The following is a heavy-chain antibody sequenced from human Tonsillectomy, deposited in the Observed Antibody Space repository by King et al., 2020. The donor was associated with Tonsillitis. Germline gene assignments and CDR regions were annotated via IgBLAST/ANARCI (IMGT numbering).Heavy chain of an antibody. CDR3: ARLNYRVATSEAGDDY. CDR1: GGSISSGAYY. J-gene: IGHJ4*02. D-gene: IGHD5-12*01. V-gene: IGHV4-30-4*01. CDR2: IYYSGST. Sequence: MQLQESGPGLVKPSQTLSLTCTVSGGSISSGAYYWSWIRQPPGKGLEWIGYIYYSGSTYYNPSLKSRVTISVDTSKNQFSLKLSSVTAADTAVYYCARLNYRVATSEAGDDYWGQGTLVTVSS.